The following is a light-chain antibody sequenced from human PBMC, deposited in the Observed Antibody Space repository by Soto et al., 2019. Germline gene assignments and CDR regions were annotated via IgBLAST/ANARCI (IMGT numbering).Light chain of an antibody. CDR3: SSYTSSSTLVV. J-gene: IGLJ2*01. Sequence: QSVLTQPASVSGSPGQSITISYTGTSSDVGGYNYVSWYQQHPGKAPKLMIYDVSNRPSGVSNRFSGSKSGNTASLTISGLQAEDEADYYCSSYTSSSTLVVFGGGTKLTVL. CDR2: DVS. CDR1: SSDVGGYNY. V-gene: IGLV2-14*01.